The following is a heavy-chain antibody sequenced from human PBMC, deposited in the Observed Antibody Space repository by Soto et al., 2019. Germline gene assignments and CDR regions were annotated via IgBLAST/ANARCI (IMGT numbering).Heavy chain of an antibody. CDR1: GFTFSSYW. Sequence: GGSLRLSCAASGFTFSSYWMHWVRQAPGKGLVWVSRINSDGSSTSYADSVKGRFTISRDNAKNTLYLQMNSLRAEDTAVYYCARADSSSWLYYYYGMDVWGQGTPVTVYS. V-gene: IGHV3-74*01. CDR3: ARADSSSWLYYYYGMDV. J-gene: IGHJ6*02. CDR2: INSDGSST. D-gene: IGHD6-13*01.